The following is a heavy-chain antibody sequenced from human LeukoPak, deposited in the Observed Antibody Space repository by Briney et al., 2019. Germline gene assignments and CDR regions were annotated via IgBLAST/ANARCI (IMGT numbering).Heavy chain of an antibody. CDR1: GFTFSSYG. J-gene: IGHJ4*02. D-gene: IGHD5-12*01. CDR2: ISPGGGPT. Sequence: GGSLRLSCAASGFTFSSYGMSWVRQAPGKGLEWVSGISPGGGPTYYADSVKGRFTISRDDLKSTLYLQMKTLRAGDTAVYYCAKDGAWLRFDDWGQGILVTVSS. CDR3: AKDGAWLRFDD. V-gene: IGHV3-23*01.